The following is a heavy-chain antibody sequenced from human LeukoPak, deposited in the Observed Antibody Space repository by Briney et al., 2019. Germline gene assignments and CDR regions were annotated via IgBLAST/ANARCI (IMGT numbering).Heavy chain of an antibody. CDR1: GFTFSSYA. V-gene: IGHV3-23*01. D-gene: IGHD4-23*01. CDR3: AKYAPPTTVVTRFFDS. J-gene: IGHJ4*02. Sequence: PGGSLRLSCAASGFTFSSYAMTWVRQAPGKGLDWVSVIGRYVGDIHYADSVEGRFTISRANSKKTLYLQMNSLRVEDTAIYYCAKYAPPTTVVTRFFDSWGQGTLVTVSS. CDR2: IGRYVGDI.